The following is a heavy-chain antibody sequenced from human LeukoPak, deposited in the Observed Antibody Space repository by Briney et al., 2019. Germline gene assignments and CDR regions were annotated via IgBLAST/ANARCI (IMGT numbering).Heavy chain of an antibody. D-gene: IGHD3-10*01. V-gene: IGHV3-33*01. Sequence: GGSLRLSCAASGFTFSSYGMHWVRQAPGKGLERVAVIWYDGSNKYYADSVKGRFTISRDNSKNTLYLQMNSLRAEDTAVYYCATGSGGDMEYWGQGTLVTVSS. J-gene: IGHJ4*02. CDR1: GFTFSSYG. CDR2: IWYDGSNK. CDR3: ATGSGGDMEY.